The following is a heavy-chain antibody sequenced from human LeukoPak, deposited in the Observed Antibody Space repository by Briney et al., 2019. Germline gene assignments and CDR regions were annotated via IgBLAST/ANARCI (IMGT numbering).Heavy chain of an antibody. J-gene: IGHJ4*02. V-gene: IGHV3-7*01. Sequence: GGSLRLSCAASGFTFSSYWMSWVRQAPGKGLEWVANIKQDGNEKDYVDSVRGRFTISRDNAKNSLYLQMNSLRAEDTAVYYCARDEGYISPTHFDYRGQGTLVTVSS. CDR3: ARDEGYISPTHFDY. CDR1: GFTFSSYW. D-gene: IGHD6-13*01. CDR2: IKQDGNEK.